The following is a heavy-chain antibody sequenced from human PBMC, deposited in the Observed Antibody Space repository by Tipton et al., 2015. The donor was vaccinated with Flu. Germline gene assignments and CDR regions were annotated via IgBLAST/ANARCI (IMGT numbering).Heavy chain of an antibody. CDR2: INHSGST. D-gene: IGHD6-25*01. Sequence: TLSLTCAVSGDSISSDFYWAWIRQFPGKGLEWIGEINHSGSTNYNPSLKSRVTISVDTSKNQFSLKLNSVTAADTAVYYCARDTVAAVTMGFDLWGQGTLVTVSS. CDR3: ARDTVAAVTMGFDL. CDR1: GDSISSDFY. J-gene: IGHJ4*02. V-gene: IGHV4-38-2*02.